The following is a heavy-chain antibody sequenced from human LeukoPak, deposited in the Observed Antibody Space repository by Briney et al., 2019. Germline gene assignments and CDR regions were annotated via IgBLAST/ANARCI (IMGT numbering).Heavy chain of an antibody. J-gene: IGHJ4*02. D-gene: IGHD3-22*01. CDR1: GFTFSSYA. CDR2: ISGSGGST. V-gene: IGHV3-23*01. CDR3: AKFSSSGAYYDYFDS. Sequence: PGGSLRLSCAASGFTFSSYAMSWVRQAPGKGLEWVSAISGSGGSTYYADSVKGRFTISRDNSKTTLHLQINSLRAEDTAIYYCAKFSSSGAYYDYFDSWGQGTLVTVSS.